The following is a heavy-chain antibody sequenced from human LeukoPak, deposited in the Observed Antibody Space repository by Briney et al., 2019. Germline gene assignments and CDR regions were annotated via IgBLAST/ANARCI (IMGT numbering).Heavy chain of an antibody. V-gene: IGHV1-69*05. Sequence: SVKVSCKASGGTFSSYAISWVRQAPGQGLEWMGGIIPIFGTANYAQKFQGRVTITTDESTSTAYMELSSLRSEDTAVYYCAREYIRERYYDFWSGYSPDYMDVWGKGTTVTVSS. J-gene: IGHJ6*03. CDR1: GGTFSSYA. CDR2: IIPIFGTA. CDR3: AREYIRERYYDFWSGYSPDYMDV. D-gene: IGHD3-3*01.